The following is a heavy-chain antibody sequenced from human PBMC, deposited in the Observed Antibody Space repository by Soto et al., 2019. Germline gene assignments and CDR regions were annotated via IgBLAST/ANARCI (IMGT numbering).Heavy chain of an antibody. J-gene: IGHJ6*02. D-gene: IGHD6-13*01. CDR1: GFTFSSYA. V-gene: IGHV3-23*01. Sequence: EVQLLESGGDLVQPGGSLRLSCAASGFTFSSYAMSWVRQAPGKGLEWVSAISGSGGSTYYADSVKGRFTISRDNSKNTLYLQMNSLRAEDTAVYYCARVIAAAGSRGYYYGMDVWGQGTTVTVSS. CDR2: ISGSGGST. CDR3: ARVIAAAGSRGYYYGMDV.